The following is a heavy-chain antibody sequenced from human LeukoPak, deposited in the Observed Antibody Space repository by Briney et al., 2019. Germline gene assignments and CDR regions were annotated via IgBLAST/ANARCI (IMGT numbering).Heavy chain of an antibody. Sequence: SETLSLTCTVSGGSISSNSYYWGWIRQPPGKGLEWIGNIYYSGSTYYNPSLKSRVTISVDTSKNQFSLKLSSVTAADTAVYYCASSCSGGSCSTPTRLDYWGQGTLVTVSS. J-gene: IGHJ4*02. D-gene: IGHD2-15*01. CDR2: IYYSGST. CDR1: GGSISSNSYY. V-gene: IGHV4-39*01. CDR3: ASSCSGGSCSTPTRLDY.